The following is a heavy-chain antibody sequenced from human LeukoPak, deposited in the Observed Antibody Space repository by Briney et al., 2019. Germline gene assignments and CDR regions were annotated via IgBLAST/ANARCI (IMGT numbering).Heavy chain of an antibody. CDR3: TSSLGVGELSGFDY. CDR2: IKKKSDGGTT. J-gene: IGHJ4*02. CDR1: GFTINNAW. V-gene: IGHV3-15*01. D-gene: IGHD3-10*01. Sequence: GGSLRLSCAASGFTINNAWMSWVRQAPGKGLEWVGRIKKKSDGGTTDSAEPVKGRFTISRDDSKNTLYLQMSSLKTEDSAVYFCTSSLGVGELSGFDYWGQGTLVTVSS.